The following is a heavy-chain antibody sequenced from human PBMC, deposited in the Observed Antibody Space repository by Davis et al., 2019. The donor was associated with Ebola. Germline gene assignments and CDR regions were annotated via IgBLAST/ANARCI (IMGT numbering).Heavy chain of an antibody. J-gene: IGHJ5*02. CDR1: GYTFTGNN. V-gene: IGHV1-2*06. CDR2: INPNSGGT. Sequence: ASVKVSCKASGYTFTGNNVQWVRQAPGQGLEWMGRINPNSGGTNYAQKFQGRVTMTRDTSISTVYMELSRLRSDDTAVYYCARDGGMVRGGGWFDPWGQGTLVTVSS. CDR3: ARDGGMVRGGGWFDP. D-gene: IGHD3-10*01.